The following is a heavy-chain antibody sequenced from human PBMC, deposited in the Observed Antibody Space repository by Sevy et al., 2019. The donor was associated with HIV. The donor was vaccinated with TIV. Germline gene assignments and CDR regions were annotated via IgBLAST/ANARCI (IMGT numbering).Heavy chain of an antibody. D-gene: IGHD4-17*01. V-gene: IGHV3-23*01. J-gene: IGHJ4*02. CDR2: ISGGGGGT. CDR1: GFTFNNYA. CDR3: AREGHYGDSSFDY. Sequence: GGSLRLSCAASGFTFNNYAMSWVRQAPGKGLEGKGLEWVSTISGGGGGTYYADSVKGRFTISSDNSKNTLFLQMNSLRVEDTAVYWCAREGHYGDSSFDYWGQGTLVTVSS.